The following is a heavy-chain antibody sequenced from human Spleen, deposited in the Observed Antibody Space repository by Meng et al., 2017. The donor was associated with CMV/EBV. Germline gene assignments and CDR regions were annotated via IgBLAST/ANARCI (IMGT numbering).Heavy chain of an antibody. D-gene: IGHD5-18*01. J-gene: IGHJ4*02. CDR1: GGSISSYC. CDR2: IYTSGST. CDR3: ARGPRGYSYGSQLFY. V-gene: IGHV4-4*07. Sequence: QGQLRRSGPGLVNPSDTLSPPCTVSGGSISSYCWSWLRQPAGKGLEWIGSIYTSGSTNYNPSLKSRVTISVDTSKNQFSLKLSSVTAADTAVYYCARGPRGYSYGSQLFYWGQGTLVTVSS.